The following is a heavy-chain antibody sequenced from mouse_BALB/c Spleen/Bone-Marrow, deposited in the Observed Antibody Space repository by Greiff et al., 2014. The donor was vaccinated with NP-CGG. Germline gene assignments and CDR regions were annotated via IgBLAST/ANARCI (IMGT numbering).Heavy chain of an antibody. CDR1: GYTFTSYW. Sequence: VQLQQSGAELAKPGASVKMSCKASGYTFTSYWMHWVKQRPGQGLEWIGYIYPSTGYTEHNQKFKDKAIMTADKSSSTAYMQLSSRTSEDSAVDYCARDDYAYWGQGTLVTVSA. D-gene: IGHD2-4*01. CDR3: ARDDYAY. V-gene: IGHV1-7*01. CDR2: IYPSTGYT. J-gene: IGHJ3*01.